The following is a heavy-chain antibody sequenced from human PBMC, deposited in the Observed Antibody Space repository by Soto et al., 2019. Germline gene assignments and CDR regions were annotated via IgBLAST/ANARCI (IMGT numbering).Heavy chain of an antibody. Sequence: SETLSITCAVYGGSFCGYYWSWIRQPPGKGLEWIGYIYYSATTNYNPSLKSRVTISVDTSKNQVSLDLTSVTAADTAVYYCARMSGVFPYYFDYWGQGTLVTVSS. D-gene: IGHD2-8*01. V-gene: IGHV4-59*01. CDR2: IYYSATT. CDR1: GGSFCGYY. CDR3: ARMSGVFPYYFDY. J-gene: IGHJ4*02.